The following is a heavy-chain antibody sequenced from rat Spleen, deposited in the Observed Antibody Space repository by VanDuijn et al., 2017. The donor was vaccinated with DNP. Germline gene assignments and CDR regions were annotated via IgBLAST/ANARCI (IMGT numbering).Heavy chain of an antibody. CDR1: GFNLNDYW. Sequence: EVKLVESGGGLVQPGRSLKLSCAASGFNLNDYWMGWVRQSPEKQLEWVAQIKAKSNNYATYYAESVKGRFTISRDDSKSSVYLQMNSLKEEDTAIYYCSSSHYWGQGVMVTVSS. CDR3: SSSHY. V-gene: IGHV6-8*01. J-gene: IGHJ2*01. CDR2: IKAKSNNYAT.